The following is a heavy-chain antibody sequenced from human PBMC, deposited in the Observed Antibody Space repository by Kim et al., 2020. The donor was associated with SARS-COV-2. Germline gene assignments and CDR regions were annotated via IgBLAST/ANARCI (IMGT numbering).Heavy chain of an antibody. CDR1: GFTFSSYW. V-gene: IGHV3-7*03. CDR2: IKQDGSEK. Sequence: GGSLRLSCAASGFTFSSYWMSWVRQAPGKGLEWVANIKQDGSEKYYVDSVKGRFTISRDNAKNSLYLQMNSLRAEDTAVYYCARGYYYGSGSYTIYYYYYGMDVWGQGTTVTVSS. J-gene: IGHJ6*02. D-gene: IGHD3-10*01. CDR3: ARGYYYGSGSYTIYYYYYGMDV.